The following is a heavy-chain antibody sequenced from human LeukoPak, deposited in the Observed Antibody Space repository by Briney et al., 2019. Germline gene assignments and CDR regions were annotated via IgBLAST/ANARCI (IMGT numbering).Heavy chain of an antibody. CDR3: ARGPGSYYGMDV. Sequence: GGSLRLSCAASGFTFSSYEMNWVRQAPGKGLEWVSYISSSGSTIYCADSVKGRFTISRDNAKNSLYLQMNSLRAEDTAVYYCARGPGSYYGMDVWGQGTTVTVSS. D-gene: IGHD1-26*01. J-gene: IGHJ6*02. V-gene: IGHV3-48*03. CDR2: ISSSGSTI. CDR1: GFTFSSYE.